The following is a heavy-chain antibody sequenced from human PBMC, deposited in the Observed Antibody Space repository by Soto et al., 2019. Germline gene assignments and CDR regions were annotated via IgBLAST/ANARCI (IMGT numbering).Heavy chain of an antibody. CDR2: ISAYNGNT. D-gene: IGHD4-4*01. Sequence: APVKVSCKASGYTFTRYVISWLRQAPGQGLEWMGWISAYNGNTNYAQKLQGRVTMTTDTSTSTAYMELRSLRSDDTAVHYCARNPLNIVVVPGNPDDYSHSILHWFDPRRQGILVTVSS. CDR1: GYTFTRYV. CDR3: ARNPLNIVVVPGNPDDYSHSILHWFDP. V-gene: IGHV1-18*01. J-gene: IGHJ5*02.